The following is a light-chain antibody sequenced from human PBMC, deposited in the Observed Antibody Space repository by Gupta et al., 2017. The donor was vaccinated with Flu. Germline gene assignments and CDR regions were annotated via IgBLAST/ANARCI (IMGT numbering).Light chain of an antibody. Sequence: DIQLTQSPSFLSASVGDRVTITCRASQGISSYLAWYQQKPGKAPKLLIYDASTVQSGVPSRFSGSGSGTEFTLTISSRQPEDFATYYCQQGNSYPITFGQGTRLEIK. V-gene: IGKV1-9*01. CDR3: QQGNSYPIT. CDR1: QGISSY. CDR2: DAS. J-gene: IGKJ5*01.